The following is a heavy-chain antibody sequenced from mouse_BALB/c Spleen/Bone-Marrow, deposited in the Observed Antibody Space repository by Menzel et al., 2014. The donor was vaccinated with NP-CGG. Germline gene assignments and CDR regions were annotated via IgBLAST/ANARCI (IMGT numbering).Heavy chain of an antibody. J-gene: IGHJ3*01. CDR1: GYSITSGYY. D-gene: IGHD1-2*01. V-gene: IGHV3-6*02. CDR3: ASGYYGGSFAY. CDR2: ISYDGSN. Sequence: DVKLVESGPGLVKPSQSLSLTCSVTGYSITSGYYWNWIRQFPGNKLEWMSYISYDGSNNYNPSLKNRISTTRDTSKNQFFLKLSSVTTEDTASYYCASGYYGGSFAYWGQGTLVTVSA.